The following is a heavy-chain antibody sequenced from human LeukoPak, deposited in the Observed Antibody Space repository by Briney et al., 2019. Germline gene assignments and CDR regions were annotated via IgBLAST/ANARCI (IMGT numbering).Heavy chain of an antibody. CDR3: ARDQDYYYMDV. CDR1: GFTFSSYA. V-gene: IGHV3-30*01. CDR2: ISYDGSNK. Sequence: RGGSLRLSWAASGFTFSSYAMHWVRQAPGKGLEWVAVISYDGSNKYYADSVKGRFTISRDNSKNTLYLQMNSLRAEDTAVYYCARDQDYYYMDVWGKGTTVTVSS. J-gene: IGHJ6*03.